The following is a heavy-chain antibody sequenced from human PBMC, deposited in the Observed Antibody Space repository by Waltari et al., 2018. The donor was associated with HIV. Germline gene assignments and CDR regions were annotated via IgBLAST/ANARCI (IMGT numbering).Heavy chain of an antibody. CDR3: ARGGFYGSGSKVN. CDR1: GFTFSSYW. Sequence: EVQLVESGGGLVQPGGSLRLSCAASGFTFSSYWMSWVRQAPGQGLEWVANIEQDGREKYYVDSLNGRFTISRDNAENSLYLQINSLRAEDTAVYYCARGGFYGSGSKVNWGQGTLVTVSS. CDR2: IEQDGREK. V-gene: IGHV3-7*04. D-gene: IGHD3-10*01. J-gene: IGHJ4*02.